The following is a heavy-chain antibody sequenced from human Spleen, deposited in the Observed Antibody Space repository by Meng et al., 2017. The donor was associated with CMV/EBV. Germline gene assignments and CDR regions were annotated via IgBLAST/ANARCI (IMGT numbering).Heavy chain of an antibody. CDR3: ARFCSPSSCYLFDY. D-gene: IGHD2-2*01. V-gene: IGHV4-39*07. Sequence: SETLSLTCTVSGGSISSTTTYYWGWIRQPPGQGLEWIGTIYYSGTTYYNPSLTGRVTISVDTSKNQFSLKLSSVTAADTAVYYCARFCSPSSCYLFDYWGQGTLVTVSS. CDR1: GGSISSTTTYY. J-gene: IGHJ4*02. CDR2: IYYSGTT.